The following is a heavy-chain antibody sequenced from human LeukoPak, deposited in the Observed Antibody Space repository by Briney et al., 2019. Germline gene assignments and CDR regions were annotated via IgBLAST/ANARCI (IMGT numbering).Heavy chain of an antibody. V-gene: IGHV3-30*18. J-gene: IGHJ6*02. CDR1: GFTFSSYG. CDR2: ISYDGSNK. CDR3: AKVDTAMANYYGMDV. Sequence: PGRSLRLSCAASGFTFSSYGMHWVRQAPGKGLEWVAVISYDGSNKYYADSVKGRFTISRDNSKNTLYLQMNSLRAEDTAVYYCAKVDTAMANYYGMDVWGQGTTVTVSS. D-gene: IGHD5-18*01.